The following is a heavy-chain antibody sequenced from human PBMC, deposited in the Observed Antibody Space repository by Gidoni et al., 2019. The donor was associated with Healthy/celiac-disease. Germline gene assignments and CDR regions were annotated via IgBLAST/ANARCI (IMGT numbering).Heavy chain of an antibody. CDR2: ISWNSGSI. Sequence: EVQLVESGGGLVQPGRSLRLSCAASGFTFDDYAMHWVRQAPGKGLEWVSGISWNSGSIGYADSVKGRFTISRDNAKNSLYLQMNSLRAEDTALYYCAKDTDSWVGSGWFDYWGQGTLVTVSS. CDR1: GFTFDDYA. J-gene: IGHJ4*02. D-gene: IGHD6-19*01. CDR3: AKDTDSWVGSGWFDY. V-gene: IGHV3-9*01.